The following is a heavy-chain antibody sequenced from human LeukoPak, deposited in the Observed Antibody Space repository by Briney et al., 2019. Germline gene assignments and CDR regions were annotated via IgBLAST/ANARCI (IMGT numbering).Heavy chain of an antibody. CDR1: GFTFDDYA. CDR3: AKAGMTRFDY. J-gene: IGHJ4*02. V-gene: IGHV3-23*01. CDR2: FSGSGGST. Sequence: PGGSLRLSCAASGFTFDDYAMHWVRQAPGKGLEWVSGFSGSGGSTYYADSVKGRFTISRDNSKNTLYLQMNSLRVEDTAVYYCAKAGMTRFDYWGQGIMVTVSS. D-gene: IGHD1-20*01.